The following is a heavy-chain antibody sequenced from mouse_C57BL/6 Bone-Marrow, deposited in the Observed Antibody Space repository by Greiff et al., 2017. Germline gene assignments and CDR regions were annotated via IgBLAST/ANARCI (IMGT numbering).Heavy chain of an antibody. CDR2: ISSGGSYT. J-gene: IGHJ2*01. CDR1: GFTFSSYG. Sequence: EVQLQESGGDLVKPGGSLKLSCAASGFTFSSYGMSWVRQTPDQRLEWVATISSGGSYTYYPASVKGRFTISRDNAKNTLYLQMSSLKSEDTAMYYCARRVAGTDFDYWGQGTTLTVSS. V-gene: IGHV5-6*01. CDR3: ARRVAGTDFDY. D-gene: IGHD1-1*02.